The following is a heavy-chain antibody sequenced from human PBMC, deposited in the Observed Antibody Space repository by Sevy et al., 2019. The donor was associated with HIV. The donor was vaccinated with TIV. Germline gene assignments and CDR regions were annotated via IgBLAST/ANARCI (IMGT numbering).Heavy chain of an antibody. CDR2: INAGNGNT. Sequence: ASVKVSCKASGYTFTSYAMHWVRQAPGQRLEWMGWINAGNGNTKYSQKFQGRVTITRATSASTAYMELSSLRSEDTAMNYCARAGYCSSTSCYDNWFDPCGQGTLVTVSS. J-gene: IGHJ5*02. V-gene: IGHV1-3*01. D-gene: IGHD2-2*01. CDR3: ARAGYCSSTSCYDNWFDP. CDR1: GYTFTSYA.